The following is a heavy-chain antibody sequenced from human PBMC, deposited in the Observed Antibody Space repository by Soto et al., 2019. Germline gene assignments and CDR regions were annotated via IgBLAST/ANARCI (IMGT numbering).Heavy chain of an antibody. CDR2: ISTWSSYS. CDR3: ARASHDYGALDY. Sequence: EVQLVESGRGLVKPGGSLRLSCTASGFTFSSYNMNWVRQAPGKGLEWVSYISTWSSYSFYADSVKGRFTISRDNSENSLYLQLDSLRDEDTAVYYCARASHDYGALDYWGQGALVTVSS. D-gene: IGHD4-17*01. J-gene: IGHJ4*02. CDR1: GFTFSSYN. V-gene: IGHV3-21*02.